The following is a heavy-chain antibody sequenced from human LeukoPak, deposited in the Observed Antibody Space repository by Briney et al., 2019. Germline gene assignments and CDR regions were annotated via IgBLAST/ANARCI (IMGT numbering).Heavy chain of an antibody. J-gene: IGHJ3*02. CDR3: ARVITGGGSPDAFDI. D-gene: IGHD1-26*01. CDR1: GFTFSSYS. CDR2: ITSSSSYI. Sequence: GGSLRLSCAASGFTFSSYSMNWVRQAPGKGLEWVSSITSSSSYIYYADSVKGRFTISRDNAKNSLYLQMNSLRAEDTAVYYCARVITGGGSPDAFDIWGQGTMVTVSS. V-gene: IGHV3-21*04.